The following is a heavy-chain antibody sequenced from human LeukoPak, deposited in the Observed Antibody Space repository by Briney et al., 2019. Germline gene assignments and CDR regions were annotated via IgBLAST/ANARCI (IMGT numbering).Heavy chain of an antibody. CDR1: GGSFSGYY. CDR3: ARRITIFGVVTTPAGWFDP. CDR2: INHSGST. J-gene: IGHJ5*02. D-gene: IGHD3-3*01. V-gene: IGHV4-34*01. Sequence: PSETLSLTCAVYGGSFSGYYWSWIRQPPGKGLEWIGEINHSGSTNYNPSLKSRVTISVDTSKNQFSLKLSSVTAADTAVYYCARRITIFGVVTTPAGWFDPWGQGTLVTVSS.